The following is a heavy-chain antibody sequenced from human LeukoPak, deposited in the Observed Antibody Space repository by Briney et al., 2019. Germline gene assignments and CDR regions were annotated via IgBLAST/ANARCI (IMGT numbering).Heavy chain of an antibody. Sequence: PGGSLRLSCAASGFTFSSYAMHWVRQAPGKGLEWVAVISYDGSNKYYADSVKGRFTISRDNSKNTLYLQMNSLRAEDTAVYYCAKDFSGWSYFDYWGQGTLVTVSS. D-gene: IGHD6-19*01. V-gene: IGHV3-30-3*01. J-gene: IGHJ4*02. CDR1: GFTFSSYA. CDR2: ISYDGSNK. CDR3: AKDFSGWSYFDY.